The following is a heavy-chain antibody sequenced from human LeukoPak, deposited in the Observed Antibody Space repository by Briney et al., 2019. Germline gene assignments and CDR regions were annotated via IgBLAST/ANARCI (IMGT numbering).Heavy chain of an antibody. CDR3: AKDITMIVPPSGNY. D-gene: IGHD3-22*01. J-gene: IGHJ4*02. Sequence: GGSLRLSCAASGFTFSSYAMHLVRQAPGKGLEWVAVISYDGSNKYYADSVKGRFTISRDNSKNTLYLQMNSLRAEDTAVYYCAKDITMIVPPSGNYWGQGTLVTVSS. CDR2: ISYDGSNK. CDR1: GFTFSSYA. V-gene: IGHV3-30-3*01.